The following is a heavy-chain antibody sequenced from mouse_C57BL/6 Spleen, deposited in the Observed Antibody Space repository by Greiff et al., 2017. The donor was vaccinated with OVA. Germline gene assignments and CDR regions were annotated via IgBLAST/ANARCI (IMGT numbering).Heavy chain of an antibody. CDR2: IWTGGGT. CDR1: GFSLTSYA. D-gene: IGHD1-1*01. Sequence: QVQLKESGPGLVAPSQSLSITCTVSGFSLTSYAISWVRQPPGKGLEWLGVIWTGGGTNYNSALKSRLSISKDNSKSQVFLKTNSLRTDDTARYYCARNQGPITTVVADYYAMDYWGQGTSVTVSS. J-gene: IGHJ4*01. V-gene: IGHV2-9-1*01. CDR3: ARNQGPITTVVADYYAMDY.